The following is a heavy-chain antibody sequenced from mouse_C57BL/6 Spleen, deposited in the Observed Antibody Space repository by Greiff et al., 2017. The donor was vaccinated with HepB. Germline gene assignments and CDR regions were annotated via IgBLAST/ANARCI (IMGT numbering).Heavy chain of an antibody. CDR3: TRTGTGAWFAY. V-gene: IGHV6-3*01. J-gene: IGHJ3*01. D-gene: IGHD4-1*01. CDR2: IRLKSDNYAT. Sequence: EVKLVESGGGLVQPGGSMKLSCVASGFTFSNYWMNWVRQSPEKGLEWVAQIRLKSDNYATHYAESVKGRFTISRDDSKSSVYLQMNNLRAEDTGIYYCTRTGTGAWFAYWGQGTLVTVSA. CDR1: GFTFSNYW.